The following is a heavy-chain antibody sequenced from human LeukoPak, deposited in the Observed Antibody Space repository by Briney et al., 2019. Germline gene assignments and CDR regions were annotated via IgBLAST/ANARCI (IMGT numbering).Heavy chain of an antibody. J-gene: IGHJ4*02. CDR1: GFTFSSYW. CDR2: IKSDGSGT. Sequence: PGGSLRLSCAASGFTFSSYWMHWVRQAPGKGLVWVSRIKSDGSGTSYADSVKGRFTISRDNSRNSVFLQMNSLRPEDTALYHCAKEVDCPSDCLFFHSWGQGTLVTVSS. CDR3: AKEVDCPSDCLFFHS. D-gene: IGHD2-21*02. V-gene: IGHV3-74*01.